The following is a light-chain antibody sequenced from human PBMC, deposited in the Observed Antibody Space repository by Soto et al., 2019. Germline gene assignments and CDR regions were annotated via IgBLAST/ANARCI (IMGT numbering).Light chain of an antibody. J-gene: IGLJ1*01. Sequence: QSALTQSASVSGSPGQSIAISCTGTSSDVGAFNYVSWYQQHPGKAPKLLLYDVSNRPSGVSSRFSGSKSGNTASLTISGLHAEDEADYYCSSYTTSSTYVFGSGTKLTVL. CDR2: DVS. CDR3: SSYTTSSTYV. V-gene: IGLV2-14*03. CDR1: SSDVGAFNY.